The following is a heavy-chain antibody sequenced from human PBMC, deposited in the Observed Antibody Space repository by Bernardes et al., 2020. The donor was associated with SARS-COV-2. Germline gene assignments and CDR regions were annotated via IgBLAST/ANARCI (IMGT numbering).Heavy chain of an antibody. D-gene: IGHD2-2*01. CDR3: AKAAGYCSSTSCYDYYYYYGMDV. CDR1: GFTFSSYA. CDR2: ISGSGGST. Sequence: GGSLRLSCAASGFTFSSYAMSWVRQAPGKGLEWVSAISGSGGSTYYADSVNGRFTISRDNSKNTLYLQMNSLRAEDTAVYYCAKAAGYCSSTSCYDYYYYYGMDVWGQGTTVTVSS. V-gene: IGHV3-23*01. J-gene: IGHJ6*02.